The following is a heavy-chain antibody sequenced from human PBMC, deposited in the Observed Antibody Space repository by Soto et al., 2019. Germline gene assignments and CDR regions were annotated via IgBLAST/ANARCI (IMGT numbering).Heavy chain of an antibody. V-gene: IGHV3-21*01. CDR3: ARDPLGSNVGFGYYYYGMDV. D-gene: IGHD3-10*01. J-gene: IGHJ6*02. CDR2: ISISSSYK. CDR1: GFTLISYR. Sequence: PGGFLRLSCAASGFTLISYRMNWFRHSPGKGLKWVSSISISSSYKYYADSAKGRFTICRDNAKTSLSLQMKSLRAEDKDVYYCARDPLGSNVGFGYYYYGMDVWGQGTTVTVS.